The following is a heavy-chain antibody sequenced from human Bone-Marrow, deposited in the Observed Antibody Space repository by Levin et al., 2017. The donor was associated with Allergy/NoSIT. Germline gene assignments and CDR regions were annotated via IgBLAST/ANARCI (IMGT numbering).Heavy chain of an antibody. CDR3: ARPYTDRQHGSDPFDI. V-gene: IGHV5-51*01. D-gene: IGHD1-1*01. CDR2: IQPRDSDT. J-gene: IGHJ3*02. Sequence: GESLKISCKGSGYSFTYYWIGWVRQLPGKGLEWMGIIQPRDSDTRYSPSFQGQVTISVDKSIDTAYLQWSRLRASDTAIYYCARPYTDRQHGSDPFDIWGQGTMVTVSS. CDR1: GYSFTYYW.